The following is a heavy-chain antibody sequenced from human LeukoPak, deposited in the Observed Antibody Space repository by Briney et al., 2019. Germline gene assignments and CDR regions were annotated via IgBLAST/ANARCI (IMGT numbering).Heavy chain of an antibody. CDR1: GGSFSDYF. D-gene: IGHD4-17*01. J-gene: IGHJ4*02. V-gene: IGHV4-34*01. CDR2: INHGGGT. Sequence: SETLSLTCAVYGGSFSDYFWNWIRQTPGKGLEWIGEINHGGGTNYNPSLKSRATISVDTSEKQFSLNLTSVTAADTAVYYCARGEDGTGDYRPTYFDSWGQGTLVTVSS. CDR3: ARGEDGTGDYRPTYFDS.